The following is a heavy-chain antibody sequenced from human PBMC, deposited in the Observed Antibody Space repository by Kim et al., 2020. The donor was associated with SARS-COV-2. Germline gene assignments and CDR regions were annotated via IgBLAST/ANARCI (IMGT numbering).Heavy chain of an antibody. D-gene: IGHD3-22*01. J-gene: IGHJ4*02. CDR3: TTDLGITMIVAGRRDY. Sequence: PVKGRFTISRDDSKNTLYLQMNSLKTEDTAVYYCTTDLGITMIVAGRRDYWGQGTLVTVSS. V-gene: IGHV3-15*01.